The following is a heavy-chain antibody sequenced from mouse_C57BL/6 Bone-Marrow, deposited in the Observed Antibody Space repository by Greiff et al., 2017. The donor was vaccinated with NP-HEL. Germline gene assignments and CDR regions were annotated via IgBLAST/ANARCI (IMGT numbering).Heavy chain of an antibody. CDR2: IDPSDSYT. CDR3: APRIYYGSFFGS. CDR1: GYTFTSYW. J-gene: IGHJ2*01. D-gene: IGHD1-1*01. Sequence: VQLQQPGAELVRPGTSVKLSCKASGYTFTSYWMHWVKQRPGQGLEWIGVIDPSDSYTNYNQKFKGKATLTVDTSSSTAYMQLSSLTSDDSAFYFCAPRIYYGSFFGSLGQGTTLTVSS. V-gene: IGHV1-59*01.